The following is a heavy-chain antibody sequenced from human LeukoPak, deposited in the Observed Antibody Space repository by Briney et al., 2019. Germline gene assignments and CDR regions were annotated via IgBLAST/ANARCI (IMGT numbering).Heavy chain of an antibody. V-gene: IGHV3-15*01. J-gene: IGHJ4*02. D-gene: IGHD1-26*01. CDR2: IKKKTEGGTT. CDR3: TTAVGGTEDFDY. Sequence: GGSLRLSCAASGFTFSSYEMNWVRQAPGKGLEWVGRIKKKTEGGTTDYAAPVKGRFTISRDDSKNTLYLQMNSLKTEDTAVYYCTTAVGGTEDFDYWGQGTLVTVSS. CDR1: GFTFSSYE.